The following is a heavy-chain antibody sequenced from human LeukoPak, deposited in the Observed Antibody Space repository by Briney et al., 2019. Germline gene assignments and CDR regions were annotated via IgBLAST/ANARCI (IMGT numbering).Heavy chain of an antibody. CDR3: ARRTSARHWFDP. Sequence: GESLKISCKSSGYSFTNYWIDWVRQVPGKGLEWMGIIYPGDSDTRYSPSFRGQVTISVDKSINTAYLQWNSLQASDTAMYYCARRTSARHWFDPWGQGTLVTVSS. CDR2: IYPGDSDT. V-gene: IGHV5-51*01. J-gene: IGHJ5*02. CDR1: GYSFTNYW.